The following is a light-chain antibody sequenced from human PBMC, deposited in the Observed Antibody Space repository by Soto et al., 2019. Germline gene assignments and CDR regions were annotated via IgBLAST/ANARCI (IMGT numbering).Light chain of an antibody. CDR3: QETYSTPLFT. J-gene: IGKJ3*01. CDR2: AAS. Sequence: DILLTQSPPSLSASVGDRVTITCRASQSIGSYLNWFQQKSGKPPKVLIYAASSLQNGVPSRFSGSGSGTDFTLTISSLQPEDFATYYCQETYSTPLFTFGPGTKVDIK. CDR1: QSIGSY. V-gene: IGKV1-39*01.